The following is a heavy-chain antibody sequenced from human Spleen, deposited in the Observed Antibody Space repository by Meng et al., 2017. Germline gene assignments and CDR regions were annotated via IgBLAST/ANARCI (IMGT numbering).Heavy chain of an antibody. J-gene: IGHJ4*02. Sequence: QVQLHPWGAGLLKHWETLSLTCDVYGGSLSGYCWSWSRQPPGKGLEWIGEINHSGSTNYNPSLKSRVTISVDTSKNQFSLKLSSVTAADTAVYYCARVSRGWSGYYGYWGQGTLVTVSS. V-gene: IGHV4-34*01. CDR1: GGSLSGYC. D-gene: IGHD3-3*01. CDR2: INHSGST. CDR3: ARVSRGWSGYYGY.